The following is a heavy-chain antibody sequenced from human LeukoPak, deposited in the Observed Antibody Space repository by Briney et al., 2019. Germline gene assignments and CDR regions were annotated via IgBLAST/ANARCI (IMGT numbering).Heavy chain of an antibody. CDR1: GFTFSTYW. Sequence: GGSLRLSCAASGFTFSTYWMTWVRQAPGKGLEWVANMNPDGGQKYYVDSVKGRFTISRDNAKNSLYLQMNSLRVEDTAVYYCTRDAAAAFDYWGQGTLVTVSS. V-gene: IGHV3-7*01. CDR3: TRDAAAAFDY. D-gene: IGHD6-13*01. CDR2: MNPDGGQK. J-gene: IGHJ4*02.